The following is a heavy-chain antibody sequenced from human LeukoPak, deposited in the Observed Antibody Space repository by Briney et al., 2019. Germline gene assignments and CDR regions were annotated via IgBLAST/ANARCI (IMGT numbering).Heavy chain of an antibody. D-gene: IGHD2-2*01. Sequence: GESLKISCKGSGYSFTSYWIGWVRQMPGIGLEWMGIIYPGDSDTRYSPSFQGQVTISADKSISTAYLQWSSLKASDTAMYYCARLCSSTSCYAGFDYWGQGTLVTVSS. J-gene: IGHJ4*02. V-gene: IGHV5-51*01. CDR3: ARLCSSTSCYAGFDY. CDR2: IYPGDSDT. CDR1: GYSFTSYW.